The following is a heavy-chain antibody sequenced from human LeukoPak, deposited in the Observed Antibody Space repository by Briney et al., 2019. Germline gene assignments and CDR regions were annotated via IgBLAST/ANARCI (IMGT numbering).Heavy chain of an antibody. V-gene: IGHV1-2*02. CDR3: ARGKTYSSMYNPYFYGMDV. CDR2: MNPKTGGT. CDR1: GYTFNEYS. J-gene: IGHJ6*02. D-gene: IGHD2-2*01. Sequence: ASVKVSCKASGYTFNEYSVHWVRQAPGQGLEWMGWMNPKTGGTNSAQNFKGRVTMTRDTSISTAFMELSSLRPDDTAIYYCARGKTYSSMYNPYFYGMDVWGQGTTVTVSS.